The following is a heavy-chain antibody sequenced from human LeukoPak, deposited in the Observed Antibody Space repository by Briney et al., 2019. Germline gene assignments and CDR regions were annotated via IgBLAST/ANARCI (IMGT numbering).Heavy chain of an antibody. CDR3: ARFDFRGWFDY. Sequence: ASVKVSCKASGYTFTGYYMHWVRQAPGQGLEWMGWINPNSGGTNYAQKFQGRVTMTRDTSISTAYMELRSLRSDDTAVYYCARFDFRGWFDYWGQGTLVTVSS. V-gene: IGHV1-2*02. CDR2: INPNSGGT. D-gene: IGHD6-19*01. CDR1: GYTFTGYY. J-gene: IGHJ4*02.